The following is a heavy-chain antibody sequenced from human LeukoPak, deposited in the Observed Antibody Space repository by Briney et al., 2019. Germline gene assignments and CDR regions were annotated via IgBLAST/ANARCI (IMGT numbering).Heavy chain of an antibody. J-gene: IGHJ5*02. CDR3: ARSIAAEGPTHDWFDP. V-gene: IGHV4-4*02. D-gene: IGHD6-13*01. Sequence: PSETLSPTCAVSGGSISSSNWWSWVRQPPGKGLEWIGEIYHSGSTNYNPSLKSRVTISVDKSKNQFSLKLSSVTAADTAVYYCARSIAAEGPTHDWFDPWGQGTLVTVSS. CDR1: GGSISSSNW. CDR2: IYHSGST.